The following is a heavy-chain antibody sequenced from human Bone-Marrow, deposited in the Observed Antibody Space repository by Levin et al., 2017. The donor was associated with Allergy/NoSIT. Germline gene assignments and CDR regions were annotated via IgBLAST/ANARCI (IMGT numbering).Heavy chain of an antibody. J-gene: IGHJ6*02. CDR3: AKDVRYDSSGYYPRVGYYGMDV. D-gene: IGHD3-22*01. CDR2: ISYDGSNK. CDR1: GFTFSSYG. V-gene: IGHV3-30*18. Sequence: GGSLRLSCAASGFTFSSYGMHWVRQAPGKGLEWVAVISYDGSNKYYADSVKGRFTISRDNSKNTLYLQMNSLRAEDTAVYYCAKDVRYDSSGYYPRVGYYGMDVWGQGTTVTVSS.